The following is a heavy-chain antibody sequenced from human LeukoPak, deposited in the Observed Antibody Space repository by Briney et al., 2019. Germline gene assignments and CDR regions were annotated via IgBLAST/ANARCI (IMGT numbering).Heavy chain of an antibody. J-gene: IGHJ5*02. CDR2: TLYSGST. CDR3: ARGPRYYDILTGYSNWFDP. Sequence: TSDTLSLTCTVSGGSMSSFYRSWIRQPPGKGLEWLGYTLYSGSTNYNPSLKSRITISVDTSKNQFSLKLSSVTAADTAVYYCARGPRYYDILTGYSNWFDPWGQGTLVTVSS. V-gene: IGHV4-59*08. D-gene: IGHD3-9*01. CDR1: GGSMSSFY.